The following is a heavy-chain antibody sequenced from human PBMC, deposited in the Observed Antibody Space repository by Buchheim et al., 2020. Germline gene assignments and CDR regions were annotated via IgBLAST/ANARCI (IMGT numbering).Heavy chain of an antibody. CDR3: AHVSIFGGYYYGMDV. Sequence: EVQLVESGGGLVKPGGSLRLSCAASGFTFSSYSMNWVRQAPGKGLEWVSSISSSSTYIYYADSVKGRFTISRDNAKKSLYLQMNSLRAEDTAVYYCAHVSIFGGYYYGMDVWGQGTT. CDR1: GFTFSSYS. J-gene: IGHJ6*02. CDR2: ISSSSTYI. D-gene: IGHD3-3*01. V-gene: IGHV3-21*01.